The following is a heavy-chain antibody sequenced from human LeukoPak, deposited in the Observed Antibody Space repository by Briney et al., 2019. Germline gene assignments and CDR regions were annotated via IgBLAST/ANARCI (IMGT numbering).Heavy chain of an antibody. CDR1: GGTFTSYY. D-gene: IGHD1-14*01. CDR3: ASLQPAPGGYYGMDV. J-gene: IGHJ6*02. Sequence: ASVKVSCKASGGTFTSYYMHWVRQAPGQGLEWMGIINPSGGSTSYAQKFQGRVTMTRDTSTSTVYMELSSLRSEDTAVYYCASLQPAPGGYYGMDVWGQGATVTVSS. V-gene: IGHV1-46*01. CDR2: INPSGGST.